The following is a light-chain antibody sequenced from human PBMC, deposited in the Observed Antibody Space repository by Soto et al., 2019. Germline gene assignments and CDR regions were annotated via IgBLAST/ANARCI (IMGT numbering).Light chain of an antibody. CDR1: SSNIGSNT. CDR2: TNN. CDR3: AAWDDSLNGVV. Sequence: QSVLTQPPSASGTPGQRVTISCSGSSSNIGSNTVVWYQQLPGTAPKLLMYTNNKRPSGVPDRFYGSKSGTSASLAISGLQSEDEADYYCAAWDDSLNGVVFGGGTKVTVL. J-gene: IGLJ2*01. V-gene: IGLV1-44*01.